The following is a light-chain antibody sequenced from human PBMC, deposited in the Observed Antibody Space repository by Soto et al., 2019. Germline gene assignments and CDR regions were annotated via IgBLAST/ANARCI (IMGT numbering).Light chain of an antibody. J-gene: IGKJ1*01. CDR2: GAS. V-gene: IGKV3-20*01. Sequence: EIVLTQSPGTLSLSPGERATLSCRASQSVSSYLAWYQQKPGQAPRLLIYGASSRATGIPDRFSGSGSGTDFPLTISRLEPEDFAVYCCQQYGSSPRTFGQGTKVEIK. CDR3: QQYGSSPRT. CDR1: QSVSSY.